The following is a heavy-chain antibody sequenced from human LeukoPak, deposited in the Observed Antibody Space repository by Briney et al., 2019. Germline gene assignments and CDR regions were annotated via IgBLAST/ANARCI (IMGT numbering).Heavy chain of an antibody. Sequence: ASVKVSCKASGYTFTGYYMHWVRQAPGQGLEWMGWINPNSGGTNYAQKFQGRVTMTRDTSISTAYMELSRLRSDDAAVYYCARGLYSYGHFDYWGQGTLVTVSS. V-gene: IGHV1-2*02. CDR1: GYTFTGYY. J-gene: IGHJ4*02. CDR3: ARGLYSYGHFDY. D-gene: IGHD5-18*01. CDR2: INPNSGGT.